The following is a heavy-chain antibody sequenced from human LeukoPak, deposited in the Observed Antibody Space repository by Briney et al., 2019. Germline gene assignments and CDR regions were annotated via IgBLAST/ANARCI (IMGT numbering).Heavy chain of an antibody. D-gene: IGHD2-21*02. CDR1: GGSISSYY. J-gene: IGHJ4*02. CDR3: ARLAREAYCGGDCYSPYFDY. V-gene: IGHV4-59*08. Sequence: KPSETLSLTCTVSGGSISSYYWSWIRQPPGKGLEWIGYIYYSVSTNYNPSLKSRVTISVDASKNQFSLKLSSVTAADTAVYYCARLAREAYCGGDCYSPYFDYWGQGTLVTVSS. CDR2: IYYSVST.